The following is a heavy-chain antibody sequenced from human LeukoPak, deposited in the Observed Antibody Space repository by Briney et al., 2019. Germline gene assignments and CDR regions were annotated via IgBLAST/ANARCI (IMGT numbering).Heavy chain of an antibody. Sequence: GESLKISCKGSGSSFTSYWIGWVRQMPGKGLEWMGIIYPGDSDTRYSPSFQGQVTISADKSISTAYLQWSSLKASDTAMYYCARHRAPHCSSTSCLIDAFDIWGQGTMVTVSS. J-gene: IGHJ3*02. CDR3: ARHRAPHCSSTSCLIDAFDI. CDR1: GSSFTSYW. CDR2: IYPGDSDT. D-gene: IGHD2-2*01. V-gene: IGHV5-51*01.